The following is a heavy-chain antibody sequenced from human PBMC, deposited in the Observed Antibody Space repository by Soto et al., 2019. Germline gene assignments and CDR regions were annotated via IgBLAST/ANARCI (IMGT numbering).Heavy chain of an antibody. J-gene: IGHJ3*01. CDR2: IKSKTDGGTT. CDR1: GFTFSNAW. CDR3: TTDSVPTYYYDSSGYRT. Sequence: GGSLRLSCAASGFTFSNAWMSWVRQSPGKGLEWVGRIKSKTDGGTTDYAAPVKGRFTISRDDSKNTLYLQMNSLKTEDTAVYYCTTDSVPTYYYDSSGYRTWGQGTMVTVSS. D-gene: IGHD3-22*01. V-gene: IGHV3-15*01.